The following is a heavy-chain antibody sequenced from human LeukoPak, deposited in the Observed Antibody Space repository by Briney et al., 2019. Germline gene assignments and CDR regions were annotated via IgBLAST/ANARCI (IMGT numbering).Heavy chain of an antibody. Sequence: SETLSLTCTVSGGSISSGGYYWSWLRQHPGKGREWIVYIYYSGSTYYNPSLKSRVTISVDTSKNQFSLKLSSVTAADTAVYYCARALSFDYGDYGTFDYWGQGTLVTVSS. CDR2: IYYSGST. V-gene: IGHV4-31*03. J-gene: IGHJ4*02. CDR1: GGSISSGGYY. CDR3: ARALSFDYGDYGTFDY. D-gene: IGHD4-17*01.